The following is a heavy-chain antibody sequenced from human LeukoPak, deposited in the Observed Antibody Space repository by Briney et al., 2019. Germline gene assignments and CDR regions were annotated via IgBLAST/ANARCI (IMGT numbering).Heavy chain of an antibody. D-gene: IGHD1-1*01. V-gene: IGHV3-74*03. CDR3: VRDETLWTLDW. CDR1: GFTFSGHW. J-gene: IGHJ4*02. CDR2: INERGTNS. Sequence: GGSLRLSCTASGFTFSGHWIHWVRQPPGMGLVWVSRINERGTNSMYAESVKGRFTISRDNAKNTVYLQMNSLRAEDTAVYYCVRDETLWTLDWWGQGTLVSVSS.